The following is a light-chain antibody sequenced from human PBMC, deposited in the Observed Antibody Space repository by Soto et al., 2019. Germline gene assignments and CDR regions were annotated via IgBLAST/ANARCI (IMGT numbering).Light chain of an antibody. CDR3: HQLNTYLRS. V-gene: IGKV3D-20*02. Sequence: EIVLVQPPAPLSLTQRERGTLSCRASESVTNYLAWYQQKPGQAPRLLIYGASSRATGIPDRFTGSGSGTDFTLIISRLEPEDFATDFCHQLNTYLRSFGQGTRLEIK. CDR1: ESVTNY. J-gene: IGKJ5*01. CDR2: GAS.